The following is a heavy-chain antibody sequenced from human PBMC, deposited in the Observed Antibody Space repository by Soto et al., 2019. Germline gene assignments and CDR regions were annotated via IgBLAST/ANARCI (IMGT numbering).Heavy chain of an antibody. V-gene: IGHV3-13*01. CDR1: GFTFSSYD. J-gene: IGHJ4*02. CDR2: IGTAGDT. CDR3: ARVGPDYVWGSYRWDYFDY. Sequence: EVQLVESGGGLLQPGGSLRLSCAASGFTFSSYDMHWVRQATGKGLEWVSAIGTAGDTYYPGSVKGRFTISRENAKNSLYLQMNSLRAEDTAVYYCARVGPDYVWGSYRWDYFDYWGQGTLVTVSS. D-gene: IGHD3-16*02.